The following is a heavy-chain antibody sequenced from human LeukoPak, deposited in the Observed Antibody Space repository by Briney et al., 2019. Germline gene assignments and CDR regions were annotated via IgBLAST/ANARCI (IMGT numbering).Heavy chain of an antibody. CDR1: GGSISSYY. CDR2: IYYSGTT. CDR3: AAAPYYRYFDY. V-gene: IGHV4-59*04. D-gene: IGHD3-22*01. Sequence: SETLSLTCSVSGGSISSYYWSWIRQPPGKGLEWIGTIYYSGTTYYNPSLKSRVTVSVDTSKNQFSLKLTSVTAADTAVYYCAAAPYYRYFDYWGQGTLVTVSS. J-gene: IGHJ4*02.